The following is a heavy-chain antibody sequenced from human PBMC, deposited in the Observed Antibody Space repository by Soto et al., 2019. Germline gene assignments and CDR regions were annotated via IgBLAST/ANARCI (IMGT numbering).Heavy chain of an antibody. CDR2: IYYSDSI. CDR1: GGSISSYY. Sequence: SETLSLTCTVSGGSISSYYWSWSRQPPGKGLEWIGYIYYSDSINYNPSLKSRVIISVDTSKNQFSLSLNSVTAADTALYYCAREPIVGAIRQDAFDIWGQGTMVTVSS. J-gene: IGHJ3*02. D-gene: IGHD1-26*01. V-gene: IGHV4-59*12. CDR3: AREPIVGAIRQDAFDI.